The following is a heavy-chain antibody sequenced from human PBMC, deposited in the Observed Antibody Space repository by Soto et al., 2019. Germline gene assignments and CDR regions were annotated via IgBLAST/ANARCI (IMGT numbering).Heavy chain of an antibody. D-gene: IGHD3-10*01. CDR3: AKPPHXHITFNWFDP. CDR1: GFTFNNYA. V-gene: IGHV3-23*01. CDR2: ISGSGATT. J-gene: IGHJ5*02. Sequence: EMQLLESGGGLVQPGGSLRISCTASGFTFNNYAMSWIRQAPGKGLEWVSGISGSGATTYYTDSVKGRFTISKDNSKNILYLQMESLRAEDTAVYYCAKPPHXHITFNWFDPWGQGTLVKVSS.